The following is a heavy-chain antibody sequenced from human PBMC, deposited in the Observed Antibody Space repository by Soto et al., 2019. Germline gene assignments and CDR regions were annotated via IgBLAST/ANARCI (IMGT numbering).Heavy chain of an antibody. Sequence: GESLKISCKGSGYSFTSYWIGWVRQMPGKGLEWMGIIYPGDSDTRCSPYFQGQVTISADKSISTAYLKWSSLKASDTAMYYCAIRVPVYCSSTSCYAEYNWFDPWGQGTLGTVSS. D-gene: IGHD2-2*01. CDR1: GYSFTSYW. V-gene: IGHV5-51*01. CDR3: AIRVPVYCSSTSCYAEYNWFDP. J-gene: IGHJ5*02. CDR2: IYPGDSDT.